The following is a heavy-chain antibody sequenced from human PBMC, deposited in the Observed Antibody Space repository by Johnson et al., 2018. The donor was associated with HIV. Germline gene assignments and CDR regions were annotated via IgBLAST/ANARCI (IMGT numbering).Heavy chain of an antibody. CDR2: IERNSRK. V-gene: IGHV3-53*01. CDR1: GFTLITTY. D-gene: IGHD3-10*01. Sequence: VQLVESGGGLIQPGGSLRLPCAAPGFTLITTYMGWVRLAPGKGLEWVPYIERNSRKDYAASVKGRFTVSRVSSKNTLYLQMNSRRVEDTAVYYCSSSYLAWGVDAFDIWGQGTKVTVSS. J-gene: IGHJ3*02. CDR3: SSSYLAWGVDAFDI.